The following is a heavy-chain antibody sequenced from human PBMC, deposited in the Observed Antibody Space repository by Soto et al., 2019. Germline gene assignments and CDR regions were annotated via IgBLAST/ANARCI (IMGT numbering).Heavy chain of an antibody. CDR3: ARNRKETGDFDY. V-gene: IGHV3-15*07. Sequence: GGSLRLSCAASGFTFSNAWINWVRQAPGKGLEWVGRIKSKSDGGTTDYAAPVKGRFAITRDDSKNLVYMQMNSLKTEDTAVYYCARNRKETGDFDYWGQGTLVTVSS. CDR1: GFTFSNAW. J-gene: IGHJ4*02. CDR2: IKSKSDGGTT. D-gene: IGHD7-27*01.